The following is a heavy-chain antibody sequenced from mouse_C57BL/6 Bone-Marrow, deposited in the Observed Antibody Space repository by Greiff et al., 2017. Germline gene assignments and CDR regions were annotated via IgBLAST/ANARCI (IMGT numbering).Heavy chain of an antibody. CDR1: GFNIKDYY. V-gene: IGHV14-2*01. CDR2: IDPEDGET. J-gene: IGHJ3*01. Sequence: EVQLQQSGAELVKPGASVKLSCTASGFNIKDYYMHWVKQRTEQGLEWIGRIDPEDGETKYAPKFPGKATITADTSSNTAYLQLSSLTSEDTAVYYCAREEAYYGNPAYWGQGTLVTVSA. CDR3: AREEAYYGNPAY. D-gene: IGHD2-10*01.